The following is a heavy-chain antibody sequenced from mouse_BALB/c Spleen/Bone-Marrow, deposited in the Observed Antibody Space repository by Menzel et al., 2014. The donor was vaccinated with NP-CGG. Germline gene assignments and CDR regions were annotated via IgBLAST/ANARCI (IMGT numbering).Heavy chain of an antibody. CDR3: ARTYSSSYFVY. V-gene: IGHV1-82*01. D-gene: IGHD1-1*01. Sequence: QVQLQQSGPELVKPGASVKISCRASGYAFSSSWMNWVKQRPGQGLEWIGRIYPGDGDTNYNGKFKGKATLTADKSSSTAYMQLSSLTSVDSAVYFCARTYSSSYFVYWGQGTLVTVSA. J-gene: IGHJ3*01. CDR1: GYAFSSSW. CDR2: IYPGDGDT.